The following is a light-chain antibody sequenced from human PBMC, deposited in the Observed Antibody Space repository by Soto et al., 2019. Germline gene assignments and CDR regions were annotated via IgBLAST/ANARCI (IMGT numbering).Light chain of an antibody. V-gene: IGKV1-5*03. CDR1: QSISGS. Sequence: DIQMTQSPSILSASVGDRVTITCRASQSISGSLAWYQQKPGKAPKLLIYEASNLKSGVPSRFSGSGSGTEYTLTISSLQPDDSASYYCQQYNGYWTFGQGTREEIK. CDR3: QQYNGYWT. J-gene: IGKJ1*01. CDR2: EAS.